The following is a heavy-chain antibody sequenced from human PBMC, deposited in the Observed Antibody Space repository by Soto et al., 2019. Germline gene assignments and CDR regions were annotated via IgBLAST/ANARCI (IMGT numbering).Heavy chain of an antibody. CDR1: GGSISSSSYY. Sequence: SETLSLTCTVSGGSISSSSYYWGWIRQPPGKGLEWIGSIYYSGSTYYNPSLKGRVTISVDTSKNQFSLRLSSVTAADTAVYYCARLMDHCSGGSCSFYFDYWGQGTLVTVSS. D-gene: IGHD2-15*01. CDR3: ARLMDHCSGGSCSFYFDY. CDR2: IYYSGST. J-gene: IGHJ4*02. V-gene: IGHV4-39*01.